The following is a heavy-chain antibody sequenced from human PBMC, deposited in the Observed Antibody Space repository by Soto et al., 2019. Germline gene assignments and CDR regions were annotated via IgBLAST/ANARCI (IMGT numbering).Heavy chain of an antibody. CDR3: AKVSRKGSAIDFDY. Sequence: QVQLVQSGAELKKPGASVKVSCKASGYTFSNYDMNWVRQATGQGPEWIGWVNPNNGATGYAQKFQGRVTLTTDISTTTTYMELTSLRSEDTAIYYCAKVSRKGSAIDFDYGGQGTLITVSS. V-gene: IGHV1-8*01. CDR1: GYTFSNYD. CDR2: VNPNNGAT. J-gene: IGHJ4*02. D-gene: IGHD3-10*01.